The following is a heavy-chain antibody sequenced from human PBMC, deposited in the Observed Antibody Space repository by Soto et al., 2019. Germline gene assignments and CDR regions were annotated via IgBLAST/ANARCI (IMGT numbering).Heavy chain of an antibody. J-gene: IGHJ6*02. CDR3: AKRTEYSSPSLQPSSYYSGRDA. V-gene: IGHV3-30*18. D-gene: IGHD6-6*01. CDR1: GFTFSSYG. Sequence: GGSLRLSCAASGFTFSSYGMHWVRQAPGKGLEWVAVISYDGSNKYYADSVKGRFTISRDNSKNTLYLQMNSLRAEDPAVYSGAKRTEYSSPSLQPSSYYSGRDAWGQGTTVPVSS. CDR2: ISYDGSNK.